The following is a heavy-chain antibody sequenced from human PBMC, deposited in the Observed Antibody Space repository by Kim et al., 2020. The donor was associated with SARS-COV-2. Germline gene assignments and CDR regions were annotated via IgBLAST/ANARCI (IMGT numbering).Heavy chain of an antibody. CDR3: ARGSSIYYDSSGYYY. J-gene: IGHJ4*02. Sequence: QKFQGRVTITRDTSASTAYMELSSLRSEDTAVYYCARGSSIYYDSSGYYYWGQGTLVTVSS. V-gene: IGHV1-3*01. D-gene: IGHD3-22*01.